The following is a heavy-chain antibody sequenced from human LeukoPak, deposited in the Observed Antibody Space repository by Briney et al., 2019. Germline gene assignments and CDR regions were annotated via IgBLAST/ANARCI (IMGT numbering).Heavy chain of an antibody. J-gene: IGHJ3*02. Sequence: GSLRLSCAASGFTFSSYAMHWVRQAPGKGLEWVAVISYDGSNKYYADSVKGRFTISRDNSKNTLYLQMNSLRAEDTAVYYCAGLPGTTDAFDIWGQGTMVTVSS. CDR3: AGLPGTTDAFDI. D-gene: IGHD1-7*01. V-gene: IGHV3-30-3*01. CDR2: ISYDGSNK. CDR1: GFTFSSYA.